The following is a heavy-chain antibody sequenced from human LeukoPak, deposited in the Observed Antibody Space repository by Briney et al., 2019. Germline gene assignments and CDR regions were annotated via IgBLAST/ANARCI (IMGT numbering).Heavy chain of an antibody. D-gene: IGHD6-13*01. CDR2: IIPIFGTA. V-gene: IGHV1-69*13. J-gene: IGHJ4*02. CDR1: GYTFTGYY. Sequence: SVKVSCKASGYTFTGYYMHWVRQAPGQGLEWMGGIIPIFGTANYAQKFQGRVTITADESTSTAYMELSSLRSEDTAVYYCASRWMAPAGTELGGFDYWGQGTLVTVSS. CDR3: ASRWMAPAGTELGGFDY.